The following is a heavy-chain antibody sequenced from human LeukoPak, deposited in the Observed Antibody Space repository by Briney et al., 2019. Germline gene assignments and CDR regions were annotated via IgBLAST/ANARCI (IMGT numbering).Heavy chain of an antibody. Sequence: SETLSLTCTVSGGSISSGGYYWSWIRQHPGKGLEWIGYIYYSGSTYYNPSLKSRVTISVDTSKNQFSLKLSSVTAADTAVYYCARGIAAPPSYWGQGTLVTVSS. V-gene: IGHV4-31*03. CDR1: GGSISSGGYY. CDR3: ARGIAAPPSY. CDR2: IYYSGST. J-gene: IGHJ4*02. D-gene: IGHD6-13*01.